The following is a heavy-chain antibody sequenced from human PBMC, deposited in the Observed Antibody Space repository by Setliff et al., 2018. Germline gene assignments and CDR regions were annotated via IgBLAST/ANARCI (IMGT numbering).Heavy chain of an antibody. V-gene: IGHV4-34*01. Sequence: SETLSLTCAAYGGTFSDYYWTWIRQPPGKGLEWVGEINHRGSTNYNPSLKSRVTMSVDTSKNQFSLKLSSVTAADTAVYFCARDKDHIRGFDYWGRGALVTVSS. CDR3: ARDKDHIRGFDY. J-gene: IGHJ4*02. D-gene: IGHD3-10*01. CDR1: GGTFSDYY. CDR2: INHRGST.